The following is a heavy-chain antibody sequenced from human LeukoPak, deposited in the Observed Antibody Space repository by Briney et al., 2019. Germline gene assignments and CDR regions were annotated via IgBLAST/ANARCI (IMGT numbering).Heavy chain of an antibody. Sequence: ASVKVSCKASGYTFTSYYMHWVRQAPGQGLEWMGIINPSGGDTSYARKFQGRLTVTRDTSTNTVYMELTSLRSEDTAVYYCAREVMDNLRFDYWGQGTLVTVSS. CDR2: INPSGGDT. D-gene: IGHD1-14*01. V-gene: IGHV1-46*01. CDR3: AREVMDNLRFDY. CDR1: GYTFTSYY. J-gene: IGHJ4*02.